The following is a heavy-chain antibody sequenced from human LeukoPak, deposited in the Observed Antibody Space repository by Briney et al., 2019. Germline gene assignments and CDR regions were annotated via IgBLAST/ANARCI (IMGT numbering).Heavy chain of an antibody. Sequence: PGGSLRLSCAASGFTFSSYAMSWVRQAPGKGLEWVSAISGSGGRTYYADSVKGRSTIPRENPKNTLYLQMNSLRAGAPAGYSFAKDLDDSGYDSFDYWGQGTLVTVSS. D-gene: IGHD5-12*01. V-gene: IGHV3-23*01. CDR2: ISGSGGRT. CDR1: GFTFSSYA. CDR3: AKDLDDSGYDSFDY. J-gene: IGHJ4*02.